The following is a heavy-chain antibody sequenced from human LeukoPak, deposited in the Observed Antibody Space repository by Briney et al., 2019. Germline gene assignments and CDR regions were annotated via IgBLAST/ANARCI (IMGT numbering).Heavy chain of an antibody. J-gene: IGHJ5*02. D-gene: IGHD1/OR15-1a*01. CDR3: ARGPGTVGLSP. Sequence: PSETLSLTCNVSGGSFTNYYWSWIRQTPEKELEWIGQINHSGDTSYNPSLRSRITLSVDRSKNQFSLKVTSVTAADTGVYYCARGPGTVGLSPWGQGTLVTVSS. CDR1: GGSFTNYY. CDR2: INHSGDT. V-gene: IGHV4-34*01.